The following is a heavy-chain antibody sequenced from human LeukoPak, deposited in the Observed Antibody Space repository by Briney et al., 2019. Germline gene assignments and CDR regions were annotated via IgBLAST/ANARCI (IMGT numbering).Heavy chain of an antibody. CDR3: ARDGGYYDILTGYLSPYFDY. D-gene: IGHD3-9*01. CDR2: ISSSGSTI. V-gene: IGHV3-48*03. Sequence: GGSLRLPCAASGFTFSSYEMNWVRQAPGKGLEWVSYISSSGSTIYYADSVKGRFTISRGNAKNSLYLQMNSLRAEDTAVYYCARDGGYYDILTGYLSPYFDYWGQGTLVTVSS. CDR1: GFTFSSYE. J-gene: IGHJ4*02.